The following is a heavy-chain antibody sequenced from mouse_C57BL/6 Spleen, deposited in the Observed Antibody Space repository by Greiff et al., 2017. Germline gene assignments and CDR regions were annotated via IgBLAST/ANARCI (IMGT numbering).Heavy chain of an antibody. D-gene: IGHD1-1*01. CDR2: IDPYTGGT. CDR3: TRGPPITTVVARDFDV. CDR1: GYTFTDYE. V-gene: IGHV1-15*01. J-gene: IGHJ1*03. Sequence: VQLQQSGAELVRPGASVTLSCKASGYTFTDYEMHWVKQTPVHGLEWIGAIDPYTGGTAYNQKFKGKAILTVDKSSSTAYMELRSLTSEDSAVYYCTRGPPITTVVARDFDVWGTGTTVTVSS.